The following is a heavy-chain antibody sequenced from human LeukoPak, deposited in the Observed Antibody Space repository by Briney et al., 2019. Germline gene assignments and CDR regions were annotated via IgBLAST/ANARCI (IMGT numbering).Heavy chain of an antibody. J-gene: IGHJ4*02. CDR3: ARAGRACSGGSCYEYFDY. D-gene: IGHD2-15*01. V-gene: IGHV4-59*01. CDR2: IYYSGST. CDR1: GGSISSYY. Sequence: SETLSLTCTVSGGSISSYYWSRIRQPPGKGLEWIGYIYYSGSTNYNTSLKSRVTISVDTSKNQFSLKLSSVTAADTAVYYCARAGRACSGGSCYEYFDYWGQGTLVTVSS.